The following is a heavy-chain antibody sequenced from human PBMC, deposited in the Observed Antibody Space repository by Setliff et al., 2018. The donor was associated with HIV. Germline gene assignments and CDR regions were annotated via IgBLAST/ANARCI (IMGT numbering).Heavy chain of an antibody. V-gene: IGHV3-48*03. D-gene: IGHD5-12*01. CDR1: GFTFSSYE. CDR2: IGSSGNTI. CDR3: AREGYGYSGTTDCYFKYYMDV. J-gene: IGHJ6*03. Sequence: PGGSLRLSCGASGFTFSSYEMNWVRQAPGKGLEWVSYIGSSGNTIYYADSVKGRFTISRDNAKNSLYLQMNGLRAEDTAVYYCAREGYGYSGTTDCYFKYYMDVWGTGTTVTVSS.